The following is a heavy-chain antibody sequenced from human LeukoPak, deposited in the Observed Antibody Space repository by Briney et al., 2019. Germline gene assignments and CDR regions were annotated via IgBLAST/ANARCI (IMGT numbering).Heavy chain of an antibody. CDR1: GGSISSGGYY. V-gene: IGHV4-30-2*01. J-gene: IGHJ6*03. D-gene: IGHD2/OR15-2a*01. CDR2: IYHSGST. Sequence: SETLSLTCTVSGGSISSGGYYWSWTRQPPGKGLEWIGYIYHSGSTYYNPSLKSRVTISVDRSKNQFSLKLSSVTAADTAVYYCARGEKRGNIYYYYYMDVWGKGTTVTVSS. CDR3: ARGEKRGNIYYYYYMDV.